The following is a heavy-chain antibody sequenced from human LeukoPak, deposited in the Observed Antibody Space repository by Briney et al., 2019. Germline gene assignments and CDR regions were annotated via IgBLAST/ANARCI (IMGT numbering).Heavy chain of an antibody. CDR1: GGSFSGYY. CDR2: INHSGST. D-gene: IGHD4-11*01. V-gene: IGHV4-34*01. J-gene: IGHJ5*02. CDR3: ARHTYDYRAPPFDP. Sequence: SETLSLTCAVYGGSFSGYYWSWIRQPPGKGLEWIGEINHSGSTNYNPSLKSRVTISVDTSKNQFSLKLSSVTAADTAVYSCARHTYDYRAPPFDPWGQGTLVTVSS.